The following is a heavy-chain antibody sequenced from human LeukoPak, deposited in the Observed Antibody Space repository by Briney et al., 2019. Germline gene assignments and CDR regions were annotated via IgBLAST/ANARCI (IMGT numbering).Heavy chain of an antibody. V-gene: IGHV4-38-2*02. D-gene: IGHD2-2*01. J-gene: IGHJ3*02. Sequence: PSETMSLTCTVSGYSISSGYYWGWIRQPPGKGLECIGSIYHSGSTYYNPSLKSRVTISVDTSKNQFSLKLSSMTLSDTAVYYCARVGVVPDAAFGIWCPGTMVTVSS. CDR2: IYHSGST. CDR1: GYSISSGYY. CDR3: ARVGVVPDAAFGI.